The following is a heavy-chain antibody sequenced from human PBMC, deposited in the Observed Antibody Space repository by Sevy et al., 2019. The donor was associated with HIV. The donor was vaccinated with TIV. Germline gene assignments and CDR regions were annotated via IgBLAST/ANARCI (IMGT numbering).Heavy chain of an antibody. CDR1: GFTFSSYG. CDR2: ISYDGSNK. D-gene: IGHD3-22*01. J-gene: IGHJ3*02. V-gene: IGHV3-30*18. CDR3: AKVAYDSSGYGAFDI. Sequence: GGSLRLSCAASGFTFSSYGMHWVRQAPGKGLERVAVISYDGSNKYYANSVKGRFTISRDNSKNTLYLQMNSLRAEDTAVYYCAKVAYDSSGYGAFDIWGQGTMVTVSS.